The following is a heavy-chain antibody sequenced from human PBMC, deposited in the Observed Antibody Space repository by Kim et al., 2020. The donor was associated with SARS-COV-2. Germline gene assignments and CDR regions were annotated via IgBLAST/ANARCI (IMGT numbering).Heavy chain of an antibody. D-gene: IGHD5-18*01. CDR1: GFTFSSYG. V-gene: IGHV3-30*18. CDR2: ISYDGSNK. Sequence: GGSLRLSCAASGFTFSSYGMHWVRQAPGKGLEWVAVISYDGSNKYYADSVKGRFTISRDNSKNTLYLQMNSLRAEDTAVYYCAKDPAAMVPYNWFDPWGQGTLVTVSS. CDR3: AKDPAAMVPYNWFDP. J-gene: IGHJ5*02.